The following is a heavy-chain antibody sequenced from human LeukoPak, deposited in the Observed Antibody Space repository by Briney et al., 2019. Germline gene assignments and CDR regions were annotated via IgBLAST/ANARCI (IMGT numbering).Heavy chain of an antibody. CDR1: GDSISNGVKY. D-gene: IGHD3-3*01. CDR2: IYHSGRS. V-gene: IGHV4-31*03. CDR3: ARDRYDSYPMDV. J-gene: IGHJ6*02. Sequence: KPSETLSLTCTVSGDSISNGVKYWSWIRQHPGRGLEWIGYIYHSGRSYYNPSLKSRITMSVDTSKNQFSLNLSSVTAADTAVYYCARDRYDSYPMDVWGQGTTVTVSS.